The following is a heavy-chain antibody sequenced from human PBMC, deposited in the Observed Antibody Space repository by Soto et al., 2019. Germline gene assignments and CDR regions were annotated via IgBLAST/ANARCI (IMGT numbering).Heavy chain of an antibody. J-gene: IGHJ6*02. CDR1: GFTFSSYS. V-gene: IGHV3-21*01. CDR2: ISSSSSYI. CDR3: ARGGDTAMVTSWYYYYGMDV. D-gene: IGHD5-18*01. Sequence: LRLSCAASGFTFSSYSMNWVRQAPGKGLEWVSSISSSSSYIYYADSVKGRFTISRDNAKNSLYLQMNSLRAEDTAVYYCARGGDTAMVTSWYYYYGMDVWGQGTTVTVSS.